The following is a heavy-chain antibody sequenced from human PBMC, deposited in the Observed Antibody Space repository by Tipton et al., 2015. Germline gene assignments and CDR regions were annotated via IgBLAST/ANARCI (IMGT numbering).Heavy chain of an antibody. V-gene: IGHV3-7*01. Sequence: SLRLSCAASGFTGSDYWMSWVRQAPGKGLEWVANIKPDGSESYYLDSVKGRFTFFRDNAKNSLHLQLNNLRAEDTAVYYCAREGSGWYGADYWGQGTRVTVSS. CDR1: GFTGSDYW. D-gene: IGHD6-19*01. J-gene: IGHJ4*02. CDR3: AREGSGWYGADY. CDR2: IKPDGSES.